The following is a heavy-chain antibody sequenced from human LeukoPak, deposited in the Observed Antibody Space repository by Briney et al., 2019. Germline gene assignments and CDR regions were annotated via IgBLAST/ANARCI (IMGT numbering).Heavy chain of an antibody. J-gene: IGHJ4*02. V-gene: IGHV3-33*01. CDR1: GFTFSSYA. Sequence: GGSLRLSCAASGFTFSSYAMHWVRQAPGKGLEWVSVIWFDRTKRYYAVSVKRRFSISRDNCNNTLSLHMNGVRSEGTAFYYCALDLRPLVKYHFDFWGGGGLVTVSS. CDR2: IWFDRTKR. CDR3: ALDLRPLVKYHFDF. D-gene: IGHD1-26*01.